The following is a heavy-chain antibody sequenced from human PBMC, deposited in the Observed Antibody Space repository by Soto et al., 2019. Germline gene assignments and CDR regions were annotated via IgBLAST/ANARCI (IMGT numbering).Heavy chain of an antibody. V-gene: IGHV4-39*02. CDR3: GRVVEGATRHTDFDS. Sequence: SETLSLTCAVSGVSIHNSHSFWGWIRQSPGKGLEFIGSVYYSGGAYYNPSLKSRVTISVDTSKNHFSLRVNSVTAADTAVYYCGRVVEGATRHTDFDSWGQGTLVT. J-gene: IGHJ5*01. CDR1: GVSIHNSHSF. CDR2: VYYSGGA. D-gene: IGHD2-15*01.